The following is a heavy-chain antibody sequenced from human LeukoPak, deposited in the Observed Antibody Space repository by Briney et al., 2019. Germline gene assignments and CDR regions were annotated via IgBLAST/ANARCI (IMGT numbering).Heavy chain of an antibody. Sequence: PSETLSLTCTVSGGSISSSSYYWGWIRQPPGKGLEWIGSIYYSGSTYYNPSLKSRVTISVDTSKNQFSLKLSSVTAADTAVYYCAGVAGLDYWGQGTVVTVSS. CDR3: AGVAGLDY. J-gene: IGHJ4*02. D-gene: IGHD6-19*01. CDR2: IYYSGST. CDR1: GGSISSSSYY. V-gene: IGHV4-39*01.